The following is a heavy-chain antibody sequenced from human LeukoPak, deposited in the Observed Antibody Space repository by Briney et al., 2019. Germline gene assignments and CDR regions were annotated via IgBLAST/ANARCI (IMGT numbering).Heavy chain of an antibody. J-gene: IGHJ5*02. V-gene: IGHV3-74*01. CDR3: ARGQAGTSWFDT. CDR2: INSDGSST. Sequence: GGALRLSCAPSVFTFSSYRAYCVRQAPRRGLVWVSRINSDGSSTSYADSVKGRFTSSRDNAKNTLYLQMNRLRDEDTAVYFCARGQAGTSWFDTWGQGTLVTVSS. CDR1: VFTFSSYR. D-gene: IGHD1-14*01.